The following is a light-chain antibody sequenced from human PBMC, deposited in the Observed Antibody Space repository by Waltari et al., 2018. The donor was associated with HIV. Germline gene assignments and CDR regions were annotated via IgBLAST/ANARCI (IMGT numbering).Light chain of an antibody. J-gene: IGLJ2*01. CDR3: ATLDDSLNGPI. CDR1: SSNIGSNG. CDR2: SHN. V-gene: IGLV1-44*01. Sequence: QSVLTQSPSASGTPGQRVTISCSGGSSNIGSNGVDCYQQFPGTAPKLLIYSHNQRPSGVPDRLSGSKSGTSASLAISGLQSEDEATYYCATLDDSLNGPILGGGTRLTVL.